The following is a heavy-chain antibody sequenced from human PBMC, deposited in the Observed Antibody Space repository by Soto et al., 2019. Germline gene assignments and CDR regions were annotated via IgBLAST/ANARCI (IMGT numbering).Heavy chain of an antibody. Sequence: QVQLQESGPGLVRPSQTLSLTCTVSGGSLSSGTYWSWVRQPPGKGLEWIGYIYYGGNTYYNPSLKGRVSMSFDTSMNQFFLEVNSVTAADTAVYYCATDFGSGSYYPDYWGRGTLVTVSS. J-gene: IGHJ4*02. D-gene: IGHD3-10*01. CDR3: ATDFGSGSYYPDY. V-gene: IGHV4-31*03. CDR1: GGSLSSGTY. CDR2: IYYGGNT.